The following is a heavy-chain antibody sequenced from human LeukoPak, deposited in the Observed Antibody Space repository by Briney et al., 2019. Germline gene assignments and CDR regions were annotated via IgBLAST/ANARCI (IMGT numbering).Heavy chain of an antibody. CDR3: VRETFIAMVGSHALDI. V-gene: IGHV3-74*01. D-gene: IGHD6-19*01. Sequence: PGGSLRLSCVASGFTFSSSWMHWVRQAPGKGLVWVSRIYSDGRTTDYADSVRGRFTISRDNAKNMLYLQMSGLNAEDTAVYYCVRETFIAMVGSHALDIWGQGTMVNVSS. J-gene: IGHJ3*02. CDR1: GFTFSSSW. CDR2: IYSDGRTT.